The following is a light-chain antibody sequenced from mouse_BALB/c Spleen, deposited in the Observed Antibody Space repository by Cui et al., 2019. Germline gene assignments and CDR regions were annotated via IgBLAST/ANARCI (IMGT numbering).Light chain of an antibody. Sequence: DIPITQSPSSLSASLGGKVTITCKASQDINKYIACYQHKPGKGTRLLIHYTSTVQPGIPSRFSGSGSGRDYSFSISNLEPEDTATYYCPQYDNPWTFGGGTKLEIK. J-gene: IGKJ1*01. V-gene: IGKV19-93*01. CDR2: YTS. CDR1: QDINKY. CDR3: PQYDNPWT.